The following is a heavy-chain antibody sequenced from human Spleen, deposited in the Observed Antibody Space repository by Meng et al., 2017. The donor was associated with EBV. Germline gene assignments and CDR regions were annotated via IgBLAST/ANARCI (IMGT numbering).Heavy chain of an antibody. CDR3: ARPFPSWQSPRLDPFGA. CDR1: GDSISSFNY. V-gene: IGHV4-39*01. D-gene: IGHD6-19*01. Sequence: QLHLREPGPGHVQPSETLSLTCTVSGDSISSFNYWGWIRQPPGRGLEWIGSVHYTGSTYYSPSLKSRVTVSVDTSKNQFSLRLTSVTAADTAVYYCARPFPSWQSPRLDPFGAWGQGTLVTVSS. CDR2: VHYTGST. J-gene: IGHJ5*02.